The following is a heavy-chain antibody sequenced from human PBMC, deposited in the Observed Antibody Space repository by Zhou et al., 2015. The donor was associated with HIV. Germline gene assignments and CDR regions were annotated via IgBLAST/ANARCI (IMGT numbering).Heavy chain of an antibody. CDR1: GYNFITYY. Sequence: QVHMEQSGAEVKKPGASVRVSCKSSGYNFITYYIHWVRQAPGQRLEWMGWIDPARGVANIAQRFSDRVAMTSDTPVRTVYMEFNGLTSDDTAVYFCARDRGGTTRPGWRYFDLWGRGTLIIVSS. V-gene: IGHV1-2*02. J-gene: IGHJ2*01. CDR2: IDPARGVA. CDR3: ARDRGGTTRPGWRYFDL. D-gene: IGHD1/OR15-1a*01.